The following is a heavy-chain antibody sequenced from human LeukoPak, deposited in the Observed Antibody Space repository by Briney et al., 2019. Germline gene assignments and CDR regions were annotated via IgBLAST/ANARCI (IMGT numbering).Heavy chain of an antibody. CDR2: ISGSGGTT. V-gene: IGHV3-23*01. Sequence: GGSLRLSCAASGFTFSSYAMSWVRQAPGKGLEWVSTISGSGGTTYYADSVKGRFTISRDNSKNTLYLQMNSLRAEDMAVYYCAKVRLYSSSWYFDLWGRGTLVTVSS. CDR3: AKVRLYSSSWYFDL. J-gene: IGHJ2*01. CDR1: GFTFSSYA. D-gene: IGHD6-13*01.